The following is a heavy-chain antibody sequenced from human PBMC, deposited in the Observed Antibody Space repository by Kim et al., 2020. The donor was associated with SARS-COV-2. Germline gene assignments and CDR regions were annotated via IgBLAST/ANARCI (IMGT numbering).Heavy chain of an antibody. CDR2: IYPGDSDT. D-gene: IGHD5-18*01. CDR1: GYSFTSYW. J-gene: IGHJ4*02. CDR3: ARHVDTAMVPRTWLLLALDY. Sequence: GESLKISCKGSGYSFTSYWIGWVRQMPGKGLEWMGIIYPGDSDTRYSPSFQGQVTISADKSISTAYLQWSSLKASDTAMYYCARHVDTAMVPRTWLLLALDYWGQGTLVTVSS. V-gene: IGHV5-51*01.